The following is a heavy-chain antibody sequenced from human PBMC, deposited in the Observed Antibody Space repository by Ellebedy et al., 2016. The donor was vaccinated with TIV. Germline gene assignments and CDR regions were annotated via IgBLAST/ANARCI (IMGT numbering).Heavy chain of an antibody. D-gene: IGHD3-9*01. V-gene: IGHV4-59*08. CDR1: GGPISSYY. J-gene: IGHJ4*02. CDR3: ASSYDILTGPFDY. Sequence: SETLSLTXTVSGGPISSYYWSWIRQPPGKGLEWIGYSYSSGSTNYNPSLKSRVTMSVDMSKNQFSLKLNSVTAADSAVYYCASSYDILTGPFDYWGQGTLVTVSS. CDR2: SYSSGST.